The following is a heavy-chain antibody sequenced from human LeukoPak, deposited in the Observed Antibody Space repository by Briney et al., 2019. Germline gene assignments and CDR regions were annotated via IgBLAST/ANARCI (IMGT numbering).Heavy chain of an antibody. Sequence: GGSLRLSCEASGFTFSSYAMSWVRQAPGKGLEWVSAISGSGGSTYYADSVKGRFTISRDNSKNTLYLQMNSLRAEDTAVYYCAKAVVVPAAVVGYFQHWGQGTLVTVSS. CDR1: GFTFSSYA. D-gene: IGHD2-2*01. CDR3: AKAVVVPAAVVGYFQH. J-gene: IGHJ1*01. CDR2: ISGSGGST. V-gene: IGHV3-23*01.